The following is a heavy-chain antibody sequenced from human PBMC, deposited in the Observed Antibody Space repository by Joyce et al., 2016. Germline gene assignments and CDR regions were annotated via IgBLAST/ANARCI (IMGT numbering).Heavy chain of an antibody. Sequence: EVQMEEFGGGLSQPGGCRRLSCVVSGCTVSSNDMSWGSRAPGKGLEGITVIHTGGTRHYADSVGGRFTISKDSAENMVFLEMNSLRVDDTAIYYCARSAVAAYFFDNWGQGTLVAVSS. V-gene: IGHV3-53*01. CDR1: GCTVSSND. J-gene: IGHJ4*02. D-gene: IGHD6-19*01. CDR2: IHTGGTR. CDR3: ARSAVAAYFFDN.